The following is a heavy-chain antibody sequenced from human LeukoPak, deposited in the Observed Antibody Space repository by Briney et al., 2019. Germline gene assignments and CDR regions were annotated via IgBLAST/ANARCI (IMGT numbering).Heavy chain of an antibody. V-gene: IGHV3-7*01. CDR1: GFTFSTYW. CDR3: AKDWRVFGVVYYFDY. Sequence: GGSLRLSCAASGFTFSTYWMSWVRQAPGKGLEWVANIKQDGSEKKYVDSVKGRFTISRDNSKNTLYLQMNSLRAEDTAVYYCAKDWRVFGVVYYFDYWGQGTLVTVSS. J-gene: IGHJ4*02. CDR2: IKQDGSEK. D-gene: IGHD3-3*01.